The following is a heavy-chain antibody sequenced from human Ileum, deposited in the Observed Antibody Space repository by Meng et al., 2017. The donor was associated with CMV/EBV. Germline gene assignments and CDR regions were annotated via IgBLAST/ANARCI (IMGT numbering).Heavy chain of an antibody. CDR1: GYAFTSYD. J-gene: IGHJ4*02. CDR2: MNPNSGNA. V-gene: IGHV1-8*01. CDR3: ARAYRRTYYGDY. Sequence: QVQLVQSGAEGKKPGASVKVPCKASGYAFTSYDINWVRQATGQGLEWMGWMNPNSGNAGYAQKFQGRVTMTKNTSISTVYMELSSLRSDDTAMYYCARAYRRTYYGDYWGQGTLVTVSS. D-gene: IGHD3-16*02.